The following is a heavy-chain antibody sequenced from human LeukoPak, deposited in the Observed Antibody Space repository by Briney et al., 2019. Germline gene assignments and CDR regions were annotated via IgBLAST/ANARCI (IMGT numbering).Heavy chain of an antibody. Sequence: PGGSLRLSCAASGFTFSSYAMSWVRQAPGKGLEWVSAISGSGGSTYYADSVKGRFTISRDNAKNSLYLQMNSLRAEDTALYYCAKDPSPQTTVTTSFDYWGQGTLVTVSS. V-gene: IGHV3-23*01. J-gene: IGHJ4*02. CDR2: ISGSGGST. CDR3: AKDPSPQTTVTTSFDY. D-gene: IGHD4-17*01. CDR1: GFTFSSYA.